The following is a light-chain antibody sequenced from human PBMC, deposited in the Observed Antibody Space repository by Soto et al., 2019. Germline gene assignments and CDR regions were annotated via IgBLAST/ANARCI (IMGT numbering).Light chain of an antibody. CDR1: QTVSRN. Sequence: IVMTQSPATLSVSPRERATPSCRASQTVSRNLAWYQQRPGQAPRLLIYDISNRAAGVPARFSGSGSETEFTLTIRSLQSEDFAVYFCQQYNNWPSFGQGTRLEIK. CDR3: QQYNNWPS. CDR2: DIS. J-gene: IGKJ5*01. V-gene: IGKV3-15*01.